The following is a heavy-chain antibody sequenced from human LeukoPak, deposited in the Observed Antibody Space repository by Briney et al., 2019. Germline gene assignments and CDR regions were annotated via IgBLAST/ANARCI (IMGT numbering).Heavy chain of an antibody. Sequence: GGSLRLSCTVSGFTFSNFAMNWVRQAPGKGLEWVSYISSSSSTIYYADSVKGRFTISRDNAKNSLYLQMNSLRDEDTAVYYCARRGGLTFDYWGQGTLVTVSS. CDR2: ISSSSSTI. D-gene: IGHD3-16*01. CDR3: ARRGGLTFDY. V-gene: IGHV3-48*02. J-gene: IGHJ4*02. CDR1: GFTFSNFA.